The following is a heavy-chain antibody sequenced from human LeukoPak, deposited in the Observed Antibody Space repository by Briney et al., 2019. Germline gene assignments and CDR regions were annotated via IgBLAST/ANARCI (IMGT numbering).Heavy chain of an antibody. V-gene: IGHV1-2*07. CDR2: SDPNTGAT. CDR1: GYSFTSFY. CDR3: ARANPYDNKGYSPELRY. J-gene: IGHJ4*02. D-gene: IGHD3-10*01. Sequence: ASVQVSCKTSGYSFTSFYIHWLRQAPGQGFEWIGWSDPNTGATKYEHFQGRVTMTTNTSIRTAYMDLTRLTSDDTAVYYCARANPYDNKGYSPELRYWGQGTLVTVSS.